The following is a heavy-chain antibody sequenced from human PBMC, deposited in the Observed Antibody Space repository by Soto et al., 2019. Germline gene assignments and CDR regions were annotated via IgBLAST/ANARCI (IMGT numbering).Heavy chain of an antibody. Sequence: ASETLSLTCTVSGGSISSSSYYWGWIRQPPGKGLEWIGSIYYSGSTYYNPSLKSRVTISVDTSKNQFSLKLSSVTAADTAVYYCASLGYCTNGVCYDYWGQGTLVTVSS. CDR1: GGSISSSSYY. J-gene: IGHJ4*02. CDR3: ASLGYCTNGVCYDY. V-gene: IGHV4-39*01. CDR2: IYYSGST. D-gene: IGHD2-8*01.